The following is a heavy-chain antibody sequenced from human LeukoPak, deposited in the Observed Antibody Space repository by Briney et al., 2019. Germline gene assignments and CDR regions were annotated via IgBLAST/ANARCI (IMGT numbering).Heavy chain of an antibody. CDR2: IYYSGST. J-gene: IGHJ4*02. CDR1: GGSISSGGYY. CDR3: ARDKSAGSLDY. V-gene: IGHV4-31*03. D-gene: IGHD6-19*01. Sequence: PSETLSLTCTVSGGSISSGGYYWSWIRQHPGKGLEWIGYIYYSGSTYYNPSLKSRVTISVDTSKNQFSLKLSSVTAADTAVYYCARDKSAGSLDYWGQGTLVTVSS.